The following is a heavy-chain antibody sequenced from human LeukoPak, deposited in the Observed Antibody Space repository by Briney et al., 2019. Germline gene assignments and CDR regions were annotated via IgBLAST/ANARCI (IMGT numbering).Heavy chain of an antibody. Sequence: GGSLRLSCAASGFTFSSYGMHWVRQAPGKGLEWVAFIRYDGSNKYYADSVKGRFTISRDNSKNTLYLQMNSLRAEDTAVYYCAKAWISFGAGVAYFDYWGQGTLVTVSS. V-gene: IGHV3-30*02. D-gene: IGHD3-10*01. J-gene: IGHJ4*02. CDR1: GFTFSSYG. CDR3: AKAWISFGAGVAYFDY. CDR2: IRYDGSNK.